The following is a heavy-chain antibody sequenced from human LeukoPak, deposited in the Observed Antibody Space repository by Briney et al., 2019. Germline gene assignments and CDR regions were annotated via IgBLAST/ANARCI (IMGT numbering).Heavy chain of an antibody. Sequence: GGSLRLSCAASGFTSSNYWMHWVRQAPGKGLVWVSRINSDGSSTSYADSVKGRFTISRDNAKNTLYLQMNSLRVEDTAVYYCARDYGRSRDYGMDVWGPGTTVTVSS. CDR2: INSDGSST. D-gene: IGHD3-10*01. V-gene: IGHV3-74*01. CDR1: GFTSSNYW. CDR3: ARDYGRSRDYGMDV. J-gene: IGHJ6*02.